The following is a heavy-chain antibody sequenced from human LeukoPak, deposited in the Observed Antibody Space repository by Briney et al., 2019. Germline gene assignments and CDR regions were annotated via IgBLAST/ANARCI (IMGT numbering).Heavy chain of an antibody. V-gene: IGHV1-46*01. CDR2: INPSGGST. Sequence: ASVKVSCKASGYTFTSYYMHWVRQAPGQGLEWMGIINPSGGSTSYAQKFQGRVTMTRDTSTSTVYMELSSLRSEDTAVYYCARDGTGDSSGWYYFAYWGKGPWSPSPQ. CDR1: GYTFTSYY. CDR3: ARDGTGDSSGWYYFAY. J-gene: IGHJ4*03. D-gene: IGHD6-19*01.